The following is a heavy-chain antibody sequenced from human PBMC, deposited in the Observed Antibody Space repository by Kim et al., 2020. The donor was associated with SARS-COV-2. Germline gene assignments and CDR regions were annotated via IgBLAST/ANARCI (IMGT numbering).Heavy chain of an antibody. CDR1: GGSITGFY. CDR2: IYYTGIT. V-gene: IGHV4-59*01. CDR3: AREGYYYDDTGYLMYYLDY. D-gene: IGHD3-22*01. Sequence: SETLSLTCTVSGGSITGFYWSWIRQSPGRGLEWIGNIYYTGITNYNPSLKSRVTISVDTSTKRFSLRLRSVTAADTAVYFCAREGYYYDDTGYLMYYLDYWGQGTLVTVSS. J-gene: IGHJ4*02.